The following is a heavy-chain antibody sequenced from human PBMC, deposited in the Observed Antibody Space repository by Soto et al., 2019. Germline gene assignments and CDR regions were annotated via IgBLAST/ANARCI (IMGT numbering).Heavy chain of an antibody. J-gene: IGHJ3*01. V-gene: IGHV1-69*01. D-gene: IGHD1-7*01. Sequence: QVLLVQSGTEVKKPGSSVKVSCQASGGTSSDYALTWVRQAPGQGLEWMGGIIPKFGTANYAQRFQGRVSITADESSSTAYMELSSLKSEDTAVYYCAGSFTYASGTFDALDVWGHGTMVMVSS. CDR3: AGSFTYASGTFDALDV. CDR2: IIPKFGTA. CDR1: GGTSSDYA.